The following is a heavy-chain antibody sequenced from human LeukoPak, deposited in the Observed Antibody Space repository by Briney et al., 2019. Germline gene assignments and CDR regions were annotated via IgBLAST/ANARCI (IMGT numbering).Heavy chain of an antibody. Sequence: GGSLRLSCEGSGFTFSNYWMGWVRQAPGKGLQWVANIKTEGSEKYYVDSVKGRFTIPRDNAKNSVYLEMNSLRAEDTAVYYCARDKYSSSWSPFDYWGQGTLVTVSS. J-gene: IGHJ4*02. CDR1: GFTFSNYW. CDR2: IKTEGSEK. CDR3: ARDKYSSSWSPFDY. D-gene: IGHD6-13*01. V-gene: IGHV3-7*01.